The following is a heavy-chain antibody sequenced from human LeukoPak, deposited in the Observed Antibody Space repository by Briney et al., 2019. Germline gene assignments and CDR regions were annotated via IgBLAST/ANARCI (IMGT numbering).Heavy chain of an antibody. Sequence: GGSLRLSCAASGFTFSNYWMHWVRQVPGKGLVWVSRINADGSVKSYADSVKGRFTISRDNAKNTVSLQMNSLRDEDTAVYYCVRDLILVDTPGDDFDYWGQGALVTVSS. J-gene: IGHJ4*02. CDR1: GFTFSNYW. CDR2: INADGSVK. D-gene: IGHD4-23*01. V-gene: IGHV3-74*01. CDR3: VRDLILVDTPGDDFDY.